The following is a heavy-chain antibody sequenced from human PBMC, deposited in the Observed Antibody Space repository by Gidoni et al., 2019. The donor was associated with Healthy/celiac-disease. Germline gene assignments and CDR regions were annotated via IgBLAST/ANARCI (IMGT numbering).Heavy chain of an antibody. Sequence: QLPLQESGPGLVQPSQTLSLTCPVSCCSIRSGGYYWSWIRQHPGKGLEWSGYIYYSGSTYYNPSLKSRVTISVDTSKNQCCLKLSAVTAADTAGYYCARGNAGWFGELYGGCDPWGQGTLVTVSS. CDR3: ARGNAGWFGELYGGCDP. J-gene: IGHJ5*02. V-gene: IGHV4-31*03. CDR1: CCSIRSGGYY. CDR2: IYYSGST. D-gene: IGHD3-10*01.